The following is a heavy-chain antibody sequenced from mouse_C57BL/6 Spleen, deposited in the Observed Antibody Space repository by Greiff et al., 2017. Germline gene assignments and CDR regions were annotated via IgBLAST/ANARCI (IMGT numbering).Heavy chain of an antibody. V-gene: IGHV14-3*01. CDR3: VPYDGCDSWFAY. Sequence: VQLQQSVAELVRPGASVKLSCTASGFNIKNSYMHWVKQRPEQGLEWIGWIYPANGNTNYDPKFQGKATITADTSSNTAYLQLSSLTSEDTAIYYCVPYDGCDSWFAYWGQGTLVTVSA. CDR1: GFNIKNSY. D-gene: IGHD2-9*01. J-gene: IGHJ3*01. CDR2: IYPANGNT.